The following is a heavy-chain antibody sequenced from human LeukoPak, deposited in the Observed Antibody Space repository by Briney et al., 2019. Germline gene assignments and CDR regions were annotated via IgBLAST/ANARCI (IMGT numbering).Heavy chain of an antibody. D-gene: IGHD3-10*01. V-gene: IGHV3-21*01. CDR3: ARERITMVRGVIGYFDY. CDR2: ISSSSSYI. CDR1: GFTFSSYS. Sequence: MAGGSLRLSCAASGFTFSSYSMNWVRQAPGKGLEWVSSISSSSSYIYYADSVKGRFTISRDNAKNSLYLQMNRLRAEDTAVYYCARERITMVRGVIGYFDYWGQGTLVTVSS. J-gene: IGHJ4*02.